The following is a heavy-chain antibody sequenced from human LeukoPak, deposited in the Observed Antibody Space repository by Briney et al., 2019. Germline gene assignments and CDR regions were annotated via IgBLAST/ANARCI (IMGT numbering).Heavy chain of an antibody. CDR2: IATGSTI. CDR1: AFIFSRYE. V-gene: IGHV3-48*03. J-gene: IGHJ4*02. D-gene: IGHD4-17*01. Sequence: GGSLRLYCVGSAFIFSRYELSWVRQAPGKGLEWVSYIATGSTIYYADSVEGRFTISRDNTKNSLYLQMNTLRAEDTAIYYCARVATVTGYFDYWGQGTLVTVSS. CDR3: ARVATVTGYFDY.